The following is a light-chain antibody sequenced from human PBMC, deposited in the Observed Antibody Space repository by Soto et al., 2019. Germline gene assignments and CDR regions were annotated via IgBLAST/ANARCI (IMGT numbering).Light chain of an antibody. CDR1: QSVKTF. Sequence: EIVLTQSPATLSLSPGERATLSCRASQSVKTFLVWYQQRPGQAPRLLLNDASHRAAGIPARFSGSVFGTDFTLTISSIEPEDAAVYYCQQRSNWPPITFGQGTRLEI. J-gene: IGKJ5*01. CDR3: QQRSNWPPIT. V-gene: IGKV3-11*01. CDR2: DAS.